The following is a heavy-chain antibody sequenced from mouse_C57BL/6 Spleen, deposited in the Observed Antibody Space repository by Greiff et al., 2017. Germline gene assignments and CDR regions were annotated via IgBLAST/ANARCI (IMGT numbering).Heavy chain of an antibody. D-gene: IGHD1-2*01. J-gene: IGHJ4*01. CDR3: ARRARLLYAMDY. V-gene: IGHV8-12*01. CDR2: IYWDDDK. CDR1: GFSLSTSGMG. Sequence: QVQLKQSGPGILQSSQTLSLTCSFSGFSLSTSGMGVSWIRQPSGKGLEWLAHIYWDDDKRYNTSLKSRLTISKDTSRNQVFLKITSVDTADTATYYCARRARLLYAMDYWGQGTSVTVSS.